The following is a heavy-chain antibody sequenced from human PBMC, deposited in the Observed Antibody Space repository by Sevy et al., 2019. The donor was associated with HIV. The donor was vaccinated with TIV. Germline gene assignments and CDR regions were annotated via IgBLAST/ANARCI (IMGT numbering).Heavy chain of an antibody. J-gene: IGHJ6*02. V-gene: IGHV3-48*01. D-gene: IGHD6-13*01. CDR2: INTLSDTI. Sequence: GGSLRLSCTASGFTFRRNSMNWVRQAPGKGLEWLAYINTLSDTIKYADSVKGRFTISRDNSKDTVYLQINSLRPEDTAVYYCANSRGRFDGSSWIYYYYGMDVWGQGTTVTVSS. CDR3: ANSRGRFDGSSWIYYYYGMDV. CDR1: GFTFRRNS.